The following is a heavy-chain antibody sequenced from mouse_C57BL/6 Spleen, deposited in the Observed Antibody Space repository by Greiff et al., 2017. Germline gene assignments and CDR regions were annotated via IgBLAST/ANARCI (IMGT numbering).Heavy chain of an antibody. D-gene: IGHD1-1*01. J-gene: IGHJ3*01. CDR2: IDPANGNT. V-gene: IGHV14-3*01. CDR1: GFNIKNTY. Sequence: VQLQQSVAELVRPGASVKLSCTASGFNIKNTYMPWVKQRPEQGLEWIGRIDPANGNTKYAPKFQGKATITADTSSNTAYLQLSSLTSEDTAIYSCARGEYGSSYGWFAYWGQGTLVTVSA. CDR3: ARGEYGSSYGWFAY.